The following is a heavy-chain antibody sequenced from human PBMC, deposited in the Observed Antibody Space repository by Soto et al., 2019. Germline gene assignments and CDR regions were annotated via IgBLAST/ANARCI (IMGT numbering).Heavy chain of an antibody. J-gene: IGHJ4*02. D-gene: IGHD3-9*01. V-gene: IGHV1-18*01. CDR1: GYTFATYG. CDR2: ISAYNGNT. Sequence: QVQLVQSGAEVKKPGASVKVSCKASGYTFATYGISWVRQAPGEGLEWMGWISAYNGNTNYAQKVQGRVTLTTDTSKSTAYMELTCLRSDDTAVYYCARLDDFDWLAAFDYWGQGTLVTVSS. CDR3: ARLDDFDWLAAFDY.